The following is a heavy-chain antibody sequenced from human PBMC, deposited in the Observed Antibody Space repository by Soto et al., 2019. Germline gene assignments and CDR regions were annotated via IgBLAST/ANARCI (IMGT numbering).Heavy chain of an antibody. D-gene: IGHD6-19*01. CDR3: AKGKVGAVAGNFDY. V-gene: IGHV3-9*01. CDR1: GFTFDDYA. CDR2: ISWNSGSI. Sequence: PGGSLRLSCAASGFTFDDYAMHWVRQAPGKGLEWVSGISWNSGSIGYADSVKGRFTISRDNAKNSLYLQMNSLRAEDTALYYCAKGKVGAVAGNFDYWGQGTLVTVSS. J-gene: IGHJ4*02.